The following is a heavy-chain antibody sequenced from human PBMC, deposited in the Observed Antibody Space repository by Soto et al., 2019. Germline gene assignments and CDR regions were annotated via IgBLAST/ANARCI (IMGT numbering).Heavy chain of an antibody. Sequence: GGSLRLSCATTRFTFISYWMSWVRQAPGKGLEWVANIKQDGSEKYYVDSVKGRFTISRDNAKNSLYLQMNSLRAEDTAVYYCARCYCSSTSCYLGWFDPWGQGT. CDR2: IKQDGSEK. D-gene: IGHD2-2*01. J-gene: IGHJ5*02. V-gene: IGHV3-7*01. CDR1: RFTFISYW. CDR3: ARCYCSSTSCYLGWFDP.